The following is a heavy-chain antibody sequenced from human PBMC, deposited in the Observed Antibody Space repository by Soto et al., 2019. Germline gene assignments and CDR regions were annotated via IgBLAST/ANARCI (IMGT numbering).Heavy chain of an antibody. CDR3: ARMAASVSLNWFDP. CDR1: GYTFTNYE. Sequence: QVQLVQSGAEVKKPGASVKVSCKASGYTFTNYEITWVRQATGQGLEWMGWMNPGSGNTGYAHKFQGRVTMTRNISISTAYMELSRLGSDDTAIYYCARMAASVSLNWFDPWGQGTLVTVSS. CDR2: MNPGSGNT. D-gene: IGHD3-16*02. J-gene: IGHJ5*02. V-gene: IGHV1-8*01.